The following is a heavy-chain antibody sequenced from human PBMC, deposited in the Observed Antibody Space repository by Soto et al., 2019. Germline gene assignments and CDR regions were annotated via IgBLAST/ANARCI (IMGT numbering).Heavy chain of an antibody. CDR2: IYYSGST. J-gene: IGHJ3*02. V-gene: IGHV4-39*01. CDR1: GGSISSSSYY. D-gene: IGHD4-17*01. CDR3: ARPNVDYGDYGVWAFDI. Sequence: SETLSLTCTVSGGSISSSSYYWGWIRQPPGKGLEWIGSIYYSGSTYYNPSLKSRVTISVDTSKNQFSLKLSSVTAADTAVYYCARPNVDYGDYGVWAFDIWGQGTMVTVSS.